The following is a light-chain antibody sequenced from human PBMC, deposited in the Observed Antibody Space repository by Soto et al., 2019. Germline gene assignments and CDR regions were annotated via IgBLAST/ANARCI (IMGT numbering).Light chain of an antibody. J-gene: IGKJ1*01. Sequence: EIVLTQSPGTLSLSPGERATLSCRASQSVSKYLAWYQQKPGQAPRVLIYGASSRATGIPDRFSGSGSGTDFTLTISRLVPEDFAVYYCHQYGTSPWTLGQGTKVEIK. CDR1: QSVSKY. V-gene: IGKV3-20*01. CDR2: GAS. CDR3: HQYGTSPWT.